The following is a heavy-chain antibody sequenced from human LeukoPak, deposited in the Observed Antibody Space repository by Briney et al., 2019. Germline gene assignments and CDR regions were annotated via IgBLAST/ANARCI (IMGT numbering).Heavy chain of an antibody. CDR1: GFTFSIYA. D-gene: IGHD3-22*01. CDR2: TSSGGELT. V-gene: IGHV3-23*01. Sequence: GGSLRLSCAASGFTFSIYAMSRVRQGTGKGLEWVSSTSSGGELTFYADSVKGRFTISRDNSKNTLYLQMNSLRAEDTAVYYCARDRPNYYHDNGHYYRRGGDCWGQGTLVTVSS. J-gene: IGHJ4*02. CDR3: ARDRPNYYHDNGHYYRRGGDC.